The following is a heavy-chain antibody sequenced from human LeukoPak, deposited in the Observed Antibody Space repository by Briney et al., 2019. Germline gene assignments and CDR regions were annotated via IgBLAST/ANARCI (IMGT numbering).Heavy chain of an antibody. CDR3: AHRQQYNNNWNAGYFDH. Sequence: SGPTLVNPTQTLTLTCTFSGFSLTTTGVGVGWIRQPPGKALEWLPFIYWDDDRRYSPSLRSRLTITKDTSKNQVVVTMTNMDPVDTATYYCAHRQQYNNNWNAGYFDHWGQGTLVTVSS. CDR2: IYWDDDR. CDR1: GFSLTTTGVG. V-gene: IGHV2-5*02. J-gene: IGHJ4*02. D-gene: IGHD1-1*01.